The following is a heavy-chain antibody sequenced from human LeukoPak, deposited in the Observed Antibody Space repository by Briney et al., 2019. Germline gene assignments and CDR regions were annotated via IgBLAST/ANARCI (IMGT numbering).Heavy chain of an antibody. V-gene: IGHV3-23*01. Sequence: GGSLRLSCAASGFTFSSYAMSWVRQAPGKGLEWVSAISGSGGSTYYADSVKGRFTISRDNSKNTLYLQMNSLRAEDTAVYYCAKGKSITMIVVVITPFDYWGQGTLVTVSS. CDR3: AKGKSITMIVVVITPFDY. D-gene: IGHD3-22*01. J-gene: IGHJ4*02. CDR1: GFTFSSYA. CDR2: ISGSGGST.